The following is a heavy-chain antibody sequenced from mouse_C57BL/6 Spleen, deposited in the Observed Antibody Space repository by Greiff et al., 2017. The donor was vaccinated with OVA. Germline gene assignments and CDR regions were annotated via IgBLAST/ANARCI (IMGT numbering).Heavy chain of an antibody. CDR2: IWSGGST. V-gene: IGHV2-2*01. CDR3: ARKIYDYDRGMDYARAY. CDR1: GFSLTSYG. J-gene: IGHJ4*01. Sequence: VQVVESGPGLVQPSQSLSITCTVSGFSLTSYGVHWVRQSPGKGLEWLGVIWSGGSTDYNAAFISRLSISKDNSKSQVFFKMNSLQADDTAIYYWARKIYDYDRGMDYARAYGGQGTSVTGSS. D-gene: IGHD2-4*01.